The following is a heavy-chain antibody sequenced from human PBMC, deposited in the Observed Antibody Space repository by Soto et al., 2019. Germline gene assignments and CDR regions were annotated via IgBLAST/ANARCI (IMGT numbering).Heavy chain of an antibody. Sequence: GGSLRLSCAVSGFICSSYDMSWVRQAPGKGLEWVSTILVGGSTHYEDSVKGRFTISRDTSKNTVYLQMNSLTAGDTAVYYCAKARGGDYGDYGVPFYYGMDVWGQGTTVTVSS. CDR3: AKARGGDYGDYGVPFYYGMDV. D-gene: IGHD4-17*01. J-gene: IGHJ6*02. CDR1: GFICSSYD. CDR2: ILVGGST. V-gene: IGHV3-23*01.